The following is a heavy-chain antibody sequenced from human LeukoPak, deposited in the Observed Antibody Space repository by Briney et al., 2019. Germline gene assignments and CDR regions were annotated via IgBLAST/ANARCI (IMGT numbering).Heavy chain of an antibody. Sequence: PAGTLRLSCAAAGFTFSDYNMNWLRQAPGKGLKWVSYITNGGSTTHPADSVKGRFTISRDNAKKTLYLQMNSLRAEDTPVYYCARSIGLTGGGVDVWGEGTSVSVSS. J-gene: IGHJ6*01. CDR2: ITNGGSTT. CDR1: GFTFSDYN. D-gene: IGHD3-9*01. CDR3: ARSIGLTGGGVDV. V-gene: IGHV3-11*01.